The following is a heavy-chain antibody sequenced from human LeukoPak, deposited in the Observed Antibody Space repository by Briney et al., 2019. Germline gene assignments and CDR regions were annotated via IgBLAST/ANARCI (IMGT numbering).Heavy chain of an antibody. CDR3: WTYYYDSSGYYSDY. CDR2: IIPILGIA. CDR1: GGTFSSYT. D-gene: IGHD3-22*01. V-gene: IGHV1-69*02. Sequence: VMVSCKASGGTFSSYTISWVRQAPGQGLEWMGRIIPILGIANYAQKFQGRVTITADKSTSTAYMELSSLRSEDTAVYYCWTYYYDSSGYYSDYWGQGTLVTVSS. J-gene: IGHJ4*02.